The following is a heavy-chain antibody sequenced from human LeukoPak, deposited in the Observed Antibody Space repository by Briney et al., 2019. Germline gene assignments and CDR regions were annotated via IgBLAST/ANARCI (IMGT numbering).Heavy chain of an antibody. D-gene: IGHD6-13*01. J-gene: IGHJ4*02. Sequence: PGGSLRLSCAASGFTVSSNYMSWVRQAPGKGLEWVSVIYSGGSTYYADSVKGRFTISRDNSKNTLYLQMNSLRAEDTAVYYCATPGYSSYFDYWGQGTLVTVSS. CDR1: GFTVSSNY. CDR2: IYSGGST. V-gene: IGHV3-53*01. CDR3: ATPGYSSYFDY.